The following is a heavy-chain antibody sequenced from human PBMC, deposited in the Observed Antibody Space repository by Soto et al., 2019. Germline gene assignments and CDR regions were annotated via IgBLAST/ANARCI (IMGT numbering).Heavy chain of an antibody. CDR3: ARVPPWGNSAGDYYIQHYDS. Sequence: QVQLVQSGAEGKMPGASVTVSCKSSGFTFTSYAIHWLRQAPVQRPQWMGWINGGSGNTKYSQDFQGRVTFTRDTFATTAYLELSSLRAEDTAVYYCARVPPWGNSAGDYYIQHYDSWGQGTPVTVSS. V-gene: IGHV1-3*01. CDR1: GFTFTSYA. CDR2: INGGSGNT. J-gene: IGHJ4*02. D-gene: IGHD3-10*01.